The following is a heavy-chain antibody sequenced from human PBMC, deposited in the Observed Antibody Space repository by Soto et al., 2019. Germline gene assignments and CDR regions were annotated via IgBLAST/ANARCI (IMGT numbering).Heavy chain of an antibody. D-gene: IGHD2-21*01. CDR1: GFTFSSYA. Sequence: GGSLRLSCAASGFTFSSYAMSWVRQAPGKGLEWVSAISGSGGSTYYADSVKGRFTISRDNSKNTLYLQMNSLRAEDTAVYYCAKVFSRGEKPLGHHKTLDYWGQGTLVTVSS. CDR3: AKVFSRGEKPLGHHKTLDY. J-gene: IGHJ4*02. V-gene: IGHV3-23*01. CDR2: ISGSGGST.